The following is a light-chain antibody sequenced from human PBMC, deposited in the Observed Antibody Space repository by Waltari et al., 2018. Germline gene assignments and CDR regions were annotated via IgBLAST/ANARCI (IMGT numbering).Light chain of an antibody. CDR1: QSISKW. CDR2: KAS. Sequence: DIQMTQSPYTLSASVGDRFNITSRARQSISKWLAWYQQKPGKAPKLLIYKASTLESGVPSGFSCSGSGTEFTLTISSLQPDDFATYYCQQYNSYSLLTFGGGAKVEIK. CDR3: QQYNSYSLLT. J-gene: IGKJ4*01. V-gene: IGKV1-5*03.